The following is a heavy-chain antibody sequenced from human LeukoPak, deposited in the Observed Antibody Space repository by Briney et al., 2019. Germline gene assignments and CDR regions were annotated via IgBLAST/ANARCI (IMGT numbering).Heavy chain of an antibody. J-gene: IGHJ3*02. CDR2: IYSGGST. V-gene: IGHV3-53*01. Sequence: GGSLRLSCAASGFTVSSNYMSWVRQAPGKGLEWVSVIYSGGSTYYADSVKGRFTISRDNPKNTLYLQMNSLRAEDTAVYYCAREPRIAAAGTAFDIWGQGTMVTVSS. CDR1: GFTVSSNY. D-gene: IGHD6-13*01. CDR3: AREPRIAAAGTAFDI.